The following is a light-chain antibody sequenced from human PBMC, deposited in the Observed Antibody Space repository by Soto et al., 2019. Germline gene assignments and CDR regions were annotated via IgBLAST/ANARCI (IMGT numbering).Light chain of an antibody. CDR1: QDIHNY. J-gene: IGKJ1*01. CDR3: QHYYNYPWT. Sequence: AVLLTQSPSSFSASTGDRATITCRASQDIHNYLAWYQQVPGKAPNLLLYAASILQTGVPSRFSGSGSGTDFTLTIDGLQSEDFANYFCQHYYNYPWTFGQGTTVE. V-gene: IGKV1-8*01. CDR2: AAS.